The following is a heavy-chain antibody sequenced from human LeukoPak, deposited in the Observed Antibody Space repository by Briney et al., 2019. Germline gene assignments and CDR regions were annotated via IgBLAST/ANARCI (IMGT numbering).Heavy chain of an antibody. J-gene: IGHJ4*02. V-gene: IGHV3-23*01. Sequence: QAGGSLRLSCVASGFTFNIYPMTWVRQSPGKGLEWVSTIGTSGDTYYADSVKGRFTISRDDSKNTLYLQMHSLGAEDTAVYYCAKSRIVDRPGYFDYWGQGTLVTVSS. CDR2: IGTSGDT. CDR1: GFTFNIYP. D-gene: IGHD2-15*01. CDR3: AKSRIVDRPGYFDY.